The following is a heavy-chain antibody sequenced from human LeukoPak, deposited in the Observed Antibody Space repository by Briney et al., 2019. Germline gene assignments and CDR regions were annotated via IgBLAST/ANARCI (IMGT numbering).Heavy chain of an antibody. Sequence: PGGSLRLSCAASGFTFSSYGMHWVRQAPGKGLEWVAFIRYDGSNKYYADSVKGRFTISRDNSKNTLYLQMNSLRAEDTAVYYCAKDHLNGYSGYDFYYFDYWGQGTLVTVSS. CDR1: GFTFSSYG. CDR3: AKDHLNGYSGYDFYYFDY. J-gene: IGHJ4*02. CDR2: IRYDGSNK. V-gene: IGHV3-30*02. D-gene: IGHD5-12*01.